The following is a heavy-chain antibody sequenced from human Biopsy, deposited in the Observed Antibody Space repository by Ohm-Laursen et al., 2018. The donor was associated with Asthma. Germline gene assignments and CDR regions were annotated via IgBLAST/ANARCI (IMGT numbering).Heavy chain of an antibody. CDR2: IYSGGTS. V-gene: IGHV3-53*01. CDR1: GFAVSRDY. CDR3: ARGDSSNWSHYYFDY. Sequence: GSLRLSCAASGFAVSRDYMFWVRQAPGKGLEWVSVIYSGGTSHTADSVRGRFTISRDYSKNTLYLQMHSPRAEDTAAYYCARGDSSNWSHYYFDYWGQGTLVTVSS. D-gene: IGHD3-22*01. J-gene: IGHJ4*02.